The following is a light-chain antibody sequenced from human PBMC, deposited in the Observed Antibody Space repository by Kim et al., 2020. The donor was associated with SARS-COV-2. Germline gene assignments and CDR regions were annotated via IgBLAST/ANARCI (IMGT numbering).Light chain of an antibody. V-gene: IGLV2-8*01. CDR2: EVT. CDR3: ASHGGYDYV. Sequence: PGLAVAISFSGTRGDLCSYKYVFWYQHHPGKSPKVIIYEVTKRTSEVPDRFSGSMSGNTASLTVSGLQAEDEADYYCASHGGYDYVFGTGTRVNVL. J-gene: IGLJ1*01. CDR1: RGDLCSYKY.